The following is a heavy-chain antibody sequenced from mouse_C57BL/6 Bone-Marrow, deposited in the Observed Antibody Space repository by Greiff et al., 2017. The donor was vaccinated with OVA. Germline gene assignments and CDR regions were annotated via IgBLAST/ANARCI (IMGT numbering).Heavy chain of an antibody. J-gene: IGHJ3*01. Sequence: VQVVESGPGLVAPSQSLSITCTVSGFSLTNYGLHWLRQPPGKGLEWLVVIWRDGRTTYNSALKSRLSISKDNSKSQVFLKMNSLQTDDTAMYYCARLEGGSWFAYWGQGTLVTVSA. CDR3: ARLEGGSWFAY. CDR1: GFSLTNYG. CDR2: IWRDGRT. V-gene: IGHV2-6*03.